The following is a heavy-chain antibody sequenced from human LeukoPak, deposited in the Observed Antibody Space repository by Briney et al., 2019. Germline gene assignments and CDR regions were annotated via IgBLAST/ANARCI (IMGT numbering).Heavy chain of an antibody. CDR1: GFTFSSYA. CDR3: AKGTPVGYYYFASDWFDP. CDR2: ISGSGGST. Sequence: GGSLRLSCAASGFTFSSYAMSWVRQAPGKGLEWVSAISGSGGSTYYADSVKGRFTISRDNSKNTLYLQMNSLRAEDTAVYYCAKGTPVGYYYFASDWFDPWGQGTLVTVSS. D-gene: IGHD3-22*01. V-gene: IGHV3-23*01. J-gene: IGHJ5*02.